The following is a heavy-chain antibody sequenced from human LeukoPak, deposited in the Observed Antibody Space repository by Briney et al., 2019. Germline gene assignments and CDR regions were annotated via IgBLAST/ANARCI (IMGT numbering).Heavy chain of an antibody. CDR2: IHYSGST. V-gene: IGHV4-59*08. Sequence: PSETLSLTCTVSGGSISSYYWSWIRQPPGKGLEWIGYIHYSGSTNYNPSLKSRVTISVDTSKNQFSLKLSSVTAADTAVYYCARATVTYDDAFDIWGQGTLVTVSS. D-gene: IGHD4-17*01. J-gene: IGHJ3*02. CDR1: GGSISSYY. CDR3: ARATVTYDDAFDI.